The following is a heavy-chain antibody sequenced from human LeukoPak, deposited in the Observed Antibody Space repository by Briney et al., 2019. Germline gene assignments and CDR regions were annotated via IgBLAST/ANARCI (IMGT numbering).Heavy chain of an antibody. D-gene: IGHD5-24*01. CDR3: AKQMAVDYFDY. Sequence: ASVKVSCKASGGTFSSYAISWVRQAPGQGLEWMGGIIPIFGTANYAQKFQGRVTIITDESTSTAYMELSSLRSEDTAVYYCAKQMAVDYFDYWGQGTLVTVSS. CDR2: IIPIFGTA. J-gene: IGHJ4*02. V-gene: IGHV1-69*05. CDR1: GGTFSSYA.